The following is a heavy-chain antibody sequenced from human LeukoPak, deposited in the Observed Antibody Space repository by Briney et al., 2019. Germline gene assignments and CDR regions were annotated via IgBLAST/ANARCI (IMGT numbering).Heavy chain of an antibody. V-gene: IGHV4-39*07. CDR1: GGSISSSSYY. CDR3: ARDGLDNFDY. Sequence: PSETLSLTCTVSGGSISSSSYYWGWIRQPPGKGLEWIGSIYYGGSTFYNPSLKSRVTLSMDTSKNQFSLKLSSVTAADTAVYYCARDGLDNFDYWGQGTLVTVSS. CDR2: IYYGGST. J-gene: IGHJ4*02. D-gene: IGHD2-2*03.